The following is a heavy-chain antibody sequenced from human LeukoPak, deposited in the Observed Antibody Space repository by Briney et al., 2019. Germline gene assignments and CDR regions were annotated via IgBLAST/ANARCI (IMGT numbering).Heavy chain of an antibody. J-gene: IGHJ4*02. CDR3: ARLSGSYFDY. V-gene: IGHV3-33*08. CDR2: IWYDGSKK. D-gene: IGHD1-26*01. Sequence: GGSLRLSCAASGFTFSSYAMHWVRQAPGKGLEWVAVIWYDGSKKFYADSVKGRFTISRDNSKNTMYLQMSSLRAEDTAVYYCARLSGSYFDYWGQGTLVTVSS. CDR1: GFTFSSYA.